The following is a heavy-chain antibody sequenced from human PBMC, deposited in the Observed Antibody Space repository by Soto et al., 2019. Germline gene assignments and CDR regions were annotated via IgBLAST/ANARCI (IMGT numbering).Heavy chain of an antibody. J-gene: IGHJ4*02. CDR3: ARDHISSGYYDY. CDR1: GFTFSSYE. D-gene: IGHD3-22*01. Sequence: GGSLRLSCAASGFTFSSYEMNWVRQAPGKGLEWVSYISSSGNTIYYADSVKGRFSISRDNAKNSLYLQMSSLRAEDTAVYYCARDHISSGYYDYWGQGTLVTVSS. CDR2: ISSSGNTI. V-gene: IGHV3-48*03.